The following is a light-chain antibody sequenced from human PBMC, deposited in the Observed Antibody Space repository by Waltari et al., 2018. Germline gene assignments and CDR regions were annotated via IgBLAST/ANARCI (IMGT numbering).Light chain of an antibody. CDR2: EVY. J-gene: IGLJ2*01. Sequence: QSALTQPASVSGSPGQSITISCTGTSSDIGGYNFVSWYQQHPGKVPHLIIYEVYNRPSGVSYRFSGSKSGNTASLTISGLQAEDEADYYCSSYTSSSTGIFGGGTKLTVL. V-gene: IGLV2-14*01. CDR3: SSYTSSSTGI. CDR1: SSDIGGYNF.